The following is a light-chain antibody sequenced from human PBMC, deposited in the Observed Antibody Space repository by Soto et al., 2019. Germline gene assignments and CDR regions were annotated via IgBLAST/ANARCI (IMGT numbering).Light chain of an antibody. CDR2: EVN. J-gene: IGLJ1*01. V-gene: IGLV2-8*01. Sequence: QSVLTQPPSASGSPGQSVTISCTGTSSDFGGYNYVSWYQQHPGKAPKLMIYEVNKRPSGVPDRFSGSKSGNTASLTVSGLQAEDEAYYYCSSYAGSNNLGVFGTGTKVTV. CDR1: SSDFGGYNY. CDR3: SSYAGSNNLGV.